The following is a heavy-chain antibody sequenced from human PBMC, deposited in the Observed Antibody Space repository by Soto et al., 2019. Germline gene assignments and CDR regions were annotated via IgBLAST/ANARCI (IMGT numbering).Heavy chain of an antibody. CDR3: AKDFGGYCSSTSCSVSNGMDV. D-gene: IGHD2-2*01. J-gene: IGHJ6*02. Sequence: GGSLSLSCAASGFTFSSYGMHWVRQAPGKGLEWVAVISYDGSNKYYADSVKGRFTISRDNSKNTLYLQMNSLRAEDTAVYYCAKDFGGYCSSTSCSVSNGMDVWGQGTTVTVSS. CDR2: ISYDGSNK. CDR1: GFTFSSYG. V-gene: IGHV3-30*18.